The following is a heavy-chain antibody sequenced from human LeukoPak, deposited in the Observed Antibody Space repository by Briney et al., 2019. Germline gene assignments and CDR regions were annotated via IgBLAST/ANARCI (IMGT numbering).Heavy chain of an antibody. Sequence: SGTLSLTCAVSGGSISSSNWWSWVRQPPGKGLEWIGEIYHSGSTNYNPSLKSRVTISVDTSKNQFSLKLSSVTAADTAVYYCARGVYYYDSSGYSYYFDYWGQGTLVTVSS. J-gene: IGHJ4*02. CDR1: GGSISSSNW. V-gene: IGHV4-4*02. D-gene: IGHD3-22*01. CDR2: IYHSGST. CDR3: ARGVYYYDSSGYSYYFDY.